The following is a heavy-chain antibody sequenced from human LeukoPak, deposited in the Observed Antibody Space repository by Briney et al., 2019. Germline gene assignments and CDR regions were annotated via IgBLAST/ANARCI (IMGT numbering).Heavy chain of an antibody. Sequence: GRCLRLSCAASGFSLKSYWMNWVRQVSGKGLVCVSHIDYDGCRTSYAESLEGRFTISRDNAKDTLYLQMNSLRVDDTAVYYCVRERLGALPYDCWGQGTLVTVSS. J-gene: IGHJ4*02. D-gene: IGHD3-16*01. CDR1: GFSLKSYW. CDR2: IDYDGCRT. V-gene: IGHV3-74*01. CDR3: VRERLGALPYDC.